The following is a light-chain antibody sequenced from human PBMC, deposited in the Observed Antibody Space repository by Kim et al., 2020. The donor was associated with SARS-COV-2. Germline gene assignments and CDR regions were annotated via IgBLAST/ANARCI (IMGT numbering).Light chain of an antibody. Sequence: SASVGDRVTITCRASQSVYNWMAWYQHKPGKAPKLLMYDASTLESGIPSRFSGSGYGTEFILTINSLHPDDFATYYCQQYNAYPHTFGQGTKVEI. V-gene: IGKV1-5*01. J-gene: IGKJ2*01. CDR3: QQYNAYPHT. CDR1: QSVYNW. CDR2: DAS.